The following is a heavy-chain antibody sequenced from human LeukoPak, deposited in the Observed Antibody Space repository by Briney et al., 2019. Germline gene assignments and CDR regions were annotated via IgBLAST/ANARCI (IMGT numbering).Heavy chain of an antibody. CDR3: AKDFVSSSWSYYKVRDV. V-gene: IGHV3-30*18. Sequence: GRSLRLSCAASGFTFSSYGMHWVRQAPGKGLEWVAVISYDGSNKYYADSVKGRFTISRDNSKNTLYLQMNSLRAEDTAVYYCAKDFVSSSWSYYKVRDVGAQGPRVTVSS. D-gene: IGHD6-13*01. CDR1: GFTFSSYG. J-gene: IGHJ6*02. CDR2: ISYDGSNK.